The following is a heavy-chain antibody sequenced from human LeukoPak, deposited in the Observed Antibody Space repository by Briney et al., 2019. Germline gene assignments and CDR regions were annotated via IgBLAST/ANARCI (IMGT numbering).Heavy chain of an antibody. J-gene: IGHJ6*03. CDR3: ARDLPHEGYYYYMDV. Sequence: GASVKVSCKASGGTFSSYAISWVRQAPGQGLEWMGGIIPIFGTANYAQKFQGRVTITADESTSTAYMELRSLRSDDTAVYYCARDLPHEGYYYYMDVWGKGTTVTISS. CDR2: IIPIFGTA. CDR1: GGTFSSYA. D-gene: IGHD5/OR15-5a*01. V-gene: IGHV1-69*13.